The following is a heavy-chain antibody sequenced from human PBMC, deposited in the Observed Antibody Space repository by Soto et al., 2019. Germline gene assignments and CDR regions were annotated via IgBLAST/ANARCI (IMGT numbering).Heavy chain of an antibody. V-gene: IGHV3-33*01. CDR3: ARSGAAGTRYYYYGMDV. J-gene: IGHJ6*02. D-gene: IGHD6-13*01. CDR2: IWYDGSNK. Sequence: QVQLVESGGGVVQPGRSLRLSCAASGFTFSSYGMHWVRQAPGKGLEWVAVIWYDGSNKYYADSVKGRFTISRDNSKNTLYLQMNSLRAEVTAVYYCARSGAAGTRYYYYGMDVWGQGTTVTVSS. CDR1: GFTFSSYG.